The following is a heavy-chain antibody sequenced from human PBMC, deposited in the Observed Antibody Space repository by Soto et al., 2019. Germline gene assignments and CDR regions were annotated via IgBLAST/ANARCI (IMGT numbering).Heavy chain of an antibody. J-gene: IGHJ4*02. V-gene: IGHV4-39*01. CDR3: ARLLARRAYYFDY. CDR2: IYYSGST. CDR1: GGSISSSSYY. D-gene: IGHD2-15*01. Sequence: SETLSLTCTVSGGSISSSSYYWGWIRQPPGKGLEWIGSIYYSGSTYYNPSLKSRVTISVDTSKNQFSLKLSSVTAADTAVHYCARLLARRAYYFDYWGQGTLVTVSS.